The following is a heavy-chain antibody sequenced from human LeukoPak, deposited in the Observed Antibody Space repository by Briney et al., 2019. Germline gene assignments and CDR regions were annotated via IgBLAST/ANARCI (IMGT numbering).Heavy chain of an antibody. CDR1: GFTFTSSA. Sequence: ASVKVSCKASGFTFTSSAVQWVRQARGPRLEWIGWIGVGSGNTNYAQKFQERVTITRDMSTSTAYMELSSLRSEDTAVYYCAAGGLTGYYRAFDIWGQGTMVTVSS. D-gene: IGHD3-9*01. J-gene: IGHJ3*02. V-gene: IGHV1-58*01. CDR2: IGVGSGNT. CDR3: AAGGLTGYYRAFDI.